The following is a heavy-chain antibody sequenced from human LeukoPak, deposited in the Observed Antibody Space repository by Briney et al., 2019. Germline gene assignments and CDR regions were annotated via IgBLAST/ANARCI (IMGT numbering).Heavy chain of an antibody. CDR2: IIPIFGTA. J-gene: IGHJ5*02. CDR1: GGTFSSYA. D-gene: IGHD5-24*01. Sequence: GASVKVSCKASGGTFSSYAISWVRQAPGQGLEWMGGIIPIFGTANYAQKLQGRVTMPTDTSTSPAHMELRSLRSDDTAVYYCARQRWPINWFDPWGQGTLVTVSS. CDR3: ARQRWPINWFDP. V-gene: IGHV1-69*05.